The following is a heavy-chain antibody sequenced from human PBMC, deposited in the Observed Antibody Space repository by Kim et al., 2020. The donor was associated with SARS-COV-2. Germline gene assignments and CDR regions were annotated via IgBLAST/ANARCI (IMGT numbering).Heavy chain of an antibody. D-gene: IGHD5-18*01. CDR2: IYYSGST. V-gene: IGHV4-59*01. J-gene: IGHJ6*01. CDR1: GGSISSYY. CDR3: ARGQSGYSYGYYYYYGMDV. Sequence: SETLSLTCTVSGGSISSYYWSWIRQPPGKGLEWIGYIYYSGSTNYNPSLKSRVTISVDTSKNQFSLKLSSVTAADTAVYYCARGQSGYSYGYYYYYGMDV.